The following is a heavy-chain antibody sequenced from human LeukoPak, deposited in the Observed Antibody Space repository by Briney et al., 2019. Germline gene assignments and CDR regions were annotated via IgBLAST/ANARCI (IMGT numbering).Heavy chain of an antibody. CDR2: ISAYNGNT. CDR1: VYTFTSYG. CDR3: ARVPRTMVSYYYYGMDV. Sequence: GASVKVSCKASVYTFTSYGISWVRQAPGQGLEWMGWISAYNGNTNYAQKLQGRVTMTTDTSTSTAYMELRSLRSDDTAVYYCARVPRTMVSYYYYGMDVWGQGTTVTVSS. V-gene: IGHV1-18*01. D-gene: IGHD4/OR15-4a*01. J-gene: IGHJ6*02.